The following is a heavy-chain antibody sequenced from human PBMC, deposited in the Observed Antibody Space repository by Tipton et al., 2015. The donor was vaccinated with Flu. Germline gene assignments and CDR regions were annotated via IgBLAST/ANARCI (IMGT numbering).Heavy chain of an antibody. D-gene: IGHD3-10*01. CDR2: IYYSGST. CDR3: ARERGDYYGSGSYHRDAFDI. Sequence: LRLSCTVSGGSISSGGYYWSWIRQHPGKGLEWIGYIYYSGSTYYNPSLKSRVTISVDTSKNQFSLKLSSVTAADTAVYYCARERGDYYGSGSYHRDAFDIWGQGTMVTVSS. CDR1: GGSISSGGYY. J-gene: IGHJ3*02. V-gene: IGHV4-31*03.